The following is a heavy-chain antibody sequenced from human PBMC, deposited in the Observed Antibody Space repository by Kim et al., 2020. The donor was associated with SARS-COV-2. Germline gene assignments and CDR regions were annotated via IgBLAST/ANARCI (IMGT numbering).Heavy chain of an antibody. D-gene: IGHD1-26*01. Sequence: SETLSLTCTVSGGSISSYYWSWIRQPPGKGLEWIGYIYYSGSTNYNPSLKSRVTISVDTSKNQFSLKLSSVTAADTAVYYCARDGVGRRGYLRAFDIWGQGTMVTVSS. CDR2: IYYSGST. V-gene: IGHV4-59*13. CDR3: ARDGVGRRGYLRAFDI. J-gene: IGHJ3*02. CDR1: GGSISSYY.